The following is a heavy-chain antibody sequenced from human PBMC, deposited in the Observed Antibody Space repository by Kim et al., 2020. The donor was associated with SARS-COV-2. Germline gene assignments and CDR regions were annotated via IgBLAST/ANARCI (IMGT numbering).Heavy chain of an antibody. CDR3: AREVSSVFVIVGVGWYFDL. Sequence: KGRFTISRDNAKNSLYLQMNSLRAEDTAVYYCAREVSSVFVIVGVGWYFDLWGRGTLVTVSS. D-gene: IGHD3-3*01. V-gene: IGHV3-48*03. J-gene: IGHJ2*01.